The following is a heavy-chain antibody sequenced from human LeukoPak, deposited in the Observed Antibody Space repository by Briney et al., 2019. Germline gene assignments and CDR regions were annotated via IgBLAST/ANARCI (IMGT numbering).Heavy chain of an antibody. CDR2: ISPYNGNT. Sequence: ASVKVSCKASGYTFTNYAFSWVRQAPGQGLEWMGWISPYNGNTNYAQRLQGRVTMTADTSTSTAYMELRSLRSDGTAVYFCAKGSMITFGGVIADAEYFQHWGQGTLVTVSS. D-gene: IGHD3-16*02. CDR3: AKGSMITFGGVIADAEYFQH. CDR1: GYTFTNYA. J-gene: IGHJ1*01. V-gene: IGHV1-18*01.